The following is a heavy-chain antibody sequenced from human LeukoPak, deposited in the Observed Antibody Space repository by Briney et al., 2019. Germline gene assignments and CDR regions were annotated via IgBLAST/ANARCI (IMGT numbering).Heavy chain of an antibody. CDR2: ISWNSGSI. CDR3: ARASTPRALITIFGVVTQPSDYYYYMDV. D-gene: IGHD3-3*01. V-gene: IGHV3-9*01. CDR1: GFTFDDYA. J-gene: IGHJ6*03. Sequence: GGSLRLSCAASGFTFDDYAMHWVRQAPGKGLEWVSGISWNSGSIGYADSVKGRFTISRDNSKNTLYLQMNSLRAEDTAVYYCARASTPRALITIFGVVTQPSDYYYYMDVWGKGTTVTVSS.